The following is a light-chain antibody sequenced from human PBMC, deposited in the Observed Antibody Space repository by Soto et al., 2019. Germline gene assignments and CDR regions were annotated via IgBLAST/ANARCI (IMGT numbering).Light chain of an antibody. V-gene: IGLV2-18*02. Sequence: QSVLTQPPSVSGSPGQSVAISCTGTSSDVGSYNRVSWYQQPPGTAPKLMIYDVSNRPSGVPDRFSGSKSGNTASLTISGLQAEDEADYYCSSYTTSRTYVFGTATKVT. CDR3: SSYTTSRTYV. J-gene: IGLJ1*01. CDR1: SSDVGSYNR. CDR2: DVS.